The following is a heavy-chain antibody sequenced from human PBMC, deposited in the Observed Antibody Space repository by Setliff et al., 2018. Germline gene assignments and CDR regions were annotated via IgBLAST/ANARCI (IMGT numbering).Heavy chain of an antibody. V-gene: IGHV4-39*07. J-gene: IGHJ3*02. CDR3: ARLGVYDSSGYFYLGDDTFDI. Sequence: SETLSLTCTVSGGSISSSYYYWGWIRQPPGKGLEWIGEINHSGFTNYNPSLKSRVTVSLDSSKNQFSLKLNSVTAAATAVYYCARLGVYDSSGYFYLGDDTFDIWGQGTMVTVSS. CDR2: INHSGFT. D-gene: IGHD3-22*01. CDR1: GGSISSSYYY.